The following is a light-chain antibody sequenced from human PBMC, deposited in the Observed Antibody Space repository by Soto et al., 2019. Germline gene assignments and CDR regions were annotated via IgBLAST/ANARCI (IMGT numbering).Light chain of an antibody. Sequence: EIVLTQSPATLSSFPGDRVTLSCRASQSVSSNLAWYQQKPGQAPRLLIYGASTRATGIPARFSGSGSGTEFTLTISSLQSEDFAVYYCQQYNNWPPATFGGGTKVDI. V-gene: IGKV3-15*01. J-gene: IGKJ4*01. CDR3: QQYNNWPPAT. CDR1: QSVSSN. CDR2: GAS.